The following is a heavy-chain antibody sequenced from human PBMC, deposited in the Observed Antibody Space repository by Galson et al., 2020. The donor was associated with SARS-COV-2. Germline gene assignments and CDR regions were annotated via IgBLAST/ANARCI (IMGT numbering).Heavy chain of an antibody. Sequence: GGSLRLSCAASGLTFSSYDMHWVRQATGKGLEWVSAIGTAGDTYYPGSVKGRFTTSRENAKNSLYLQMNSLRAGDTAVYYCARVMAGSGILGGMDVWGQGTTVTVSS. CDR3: ARVMAGSGILGGMDV. D-gene: IGHD3-10*01. CDR1: GLTFSSYD. CDR2: IGTAGDT. V-gene: IGHV3-13*01. J-gene: IGHJ6*02.